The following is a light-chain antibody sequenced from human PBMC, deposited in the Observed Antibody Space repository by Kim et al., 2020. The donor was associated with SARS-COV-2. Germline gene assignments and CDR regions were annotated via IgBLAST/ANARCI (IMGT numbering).Light chain of an antibody. CDR2: DAS. J-gene: IGKJ2*01. V-gene: IGKV3-20*01. Sequence: EVVLTQSPGILSLSPGERATLSCRASQNINNNYLAWYQQKPGQAPRLLIYDASNRATGIPDRFSGSGSGTDFTLTISRLEPEDFAVYYCQQYGNSPPYTFGQGTKLEI. CDR1: QNINNNY. CDR3: QQYGNSPPYT.